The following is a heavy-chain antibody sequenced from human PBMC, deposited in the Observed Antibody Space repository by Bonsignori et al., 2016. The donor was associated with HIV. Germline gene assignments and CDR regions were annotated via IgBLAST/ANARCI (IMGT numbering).Heavy chain of an antibody. CDR1: GNSISSTNW. D-gene: IGHD6-19*01. CDR2: IYYSGST. V-gene: IGHV4-28*01. Sequence: SETLSLTCNVSGNSISSTNWWAWIRQPPGKGLEWIGYIYYSGSTYYNPSLKSRVTMSVDTSKNQFSLKLSSVTAVDTAVYYCASLSSGWYMEYLQHWGPGTLVTVSS. J-gene: IGHJ1*01. CDR3: ASLSSGWYMEYLQH.